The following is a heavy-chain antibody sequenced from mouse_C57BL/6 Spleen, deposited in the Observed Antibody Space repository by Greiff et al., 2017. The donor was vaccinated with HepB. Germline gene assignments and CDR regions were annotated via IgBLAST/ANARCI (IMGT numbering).Heavy chain of an antibody. J-gene: IGHJ1*03. D-gene: IGHD1-1*01. Sequence: EVMLVESGEGLVKPGGSLKLSCAASGFTFSSYAMSWVRQTPEKRLEWVAYISSGGDYIYYADTVKGRFTISRDNARNTLYLQMSSLKSEDTAMYYCTRDSYYYGSIWYFDVWGTGTTVTVSS. CDR1: GFTFSSYA. CDR2: ISSGGDYI. V-gene: IGHV5-9-1*02. CDR3: TRDSYYYGSIWYFDV.